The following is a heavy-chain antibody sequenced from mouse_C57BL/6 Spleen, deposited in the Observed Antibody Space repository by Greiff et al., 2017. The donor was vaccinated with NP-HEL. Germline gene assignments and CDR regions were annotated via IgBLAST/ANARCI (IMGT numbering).Heavy chain of an antibody. D-gene: IGHD1-1*01. V-gene: IGHV1-61*01. J-gene: IGHJ4*01. CDR1: GYTFTSYW. Sequence: QVQLKQSGAELVRPGSSVKLSCKASGYTFTSYWMDWVKQRPGQGLEWIGNIYPSDSETHYNQKFKDKATLTVDKSSSTAYMQLSSLTSEDSAVYYCARTSGSSSYYAMDYWGQGTSVTVSS. CDR3: ARTSGSSSYYAMDY. CDR2: IYPSDSET.